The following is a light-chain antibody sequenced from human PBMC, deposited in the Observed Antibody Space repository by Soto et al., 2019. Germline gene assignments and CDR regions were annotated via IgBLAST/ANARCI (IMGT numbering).Light chain of an antibody. Sequence: DIPMTQSPSTLSASVGDRVTITCRASQNINGWLAWYQQKPGKAPKFLIYDVSSLASGVPSRFSGSGSGTEFTLTISSLQPDDFATYYCQQYNSYWWTFGQGTRVEV. CDR1: QNINGW. V-gene: IGKV1-5*01. CDR2: DVS. J-gene: IGKJ1*01. CDR3: QQYNSYWWT.